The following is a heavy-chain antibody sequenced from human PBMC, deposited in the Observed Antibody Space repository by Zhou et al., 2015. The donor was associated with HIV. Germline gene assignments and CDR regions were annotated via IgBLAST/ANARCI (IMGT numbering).Heavy chain of an antibody. CDR1: GGTFSSYA. CDR3: ARAICGGGVCYKRFGWVQVGPSDY. CDR2: IIPIFGTA. V-gene: IGHV1-69*01. D-gene: IGHD2-8*02. Sequence: QVQLVQSGAEVKKPGSSVKVSCKASGGTFSSYAISWVRQAPGQGLEWMGGIIPIFGTANYAQKFQGRVTITADESTSTAYMELSSLRSEDTAVYYCARAICGGGVCYKRFGWVQVGPSDYWGQGTLVTVSS. J-gene: IGHJ4*02.